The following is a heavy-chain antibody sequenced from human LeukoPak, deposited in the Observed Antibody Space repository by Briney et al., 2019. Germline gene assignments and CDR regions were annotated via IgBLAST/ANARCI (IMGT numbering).Heavy chain of an antibody. CDR3: ASQPYYYDSNGYELDY. V-gene: IGHV3-30*03. D-gene: IGHD3-22*01. CDR2: ISYDGSKK. J-gene: IGHJ4*02. CDR1: GFTFSSYG. Sequence: PGGSLRLSCAASGFTFSSYGMHWVRQAPGKGLEWVAVISYDGSKKYYADSVKGRFTISRDNSKNTLYLQMNSLRAEDTAVYYCASQPYYYDSNGYELDYWGQGTLVTVSS.